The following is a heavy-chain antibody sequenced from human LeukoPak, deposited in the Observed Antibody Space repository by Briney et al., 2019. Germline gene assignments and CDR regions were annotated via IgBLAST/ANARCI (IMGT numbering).Heavy chain of an antibody. CDR2: MNPNSGNT. D-gene: IGHD2-2*02. J-gene: IGHJ5*02. Sequence: ASVKVSCKASGYTFTSYDINWVRQATGQGLELMGLMNPNSGNTGYAQKFQGRVTMTRNTSISTAYMELSSLRTEDTAVYYCARPRVPAAISYNWFDPWGQGTLVTVSS. CDR1: GYTFTSYD. V-gene: IGHV1-8*01. CDR3: ARPRVPAAISYNWFDP.